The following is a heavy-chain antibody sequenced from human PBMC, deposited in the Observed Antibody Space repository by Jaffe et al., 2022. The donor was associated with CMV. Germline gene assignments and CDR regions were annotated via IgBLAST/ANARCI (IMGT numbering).Heavy chain of an antibody. D-gene: IGHD2-21*02. Sequence: QVQLQESGPGLVKPSETLSLTCTVSGGSISSYYWSWIRQPPGKGLEWIGYIYYSGSTNYNPSLKSRVTISVDTSKNQFSLKLSSVTAADTAVYYCARARSDHDFDYWGQGTLVTVSS. CDR3: ARARSDHDFDY. CDR2: IYYSGST. V-gene: IGHV4-59*01. CDR1: GGSISSYY. J-gene: IGHJ4*02.